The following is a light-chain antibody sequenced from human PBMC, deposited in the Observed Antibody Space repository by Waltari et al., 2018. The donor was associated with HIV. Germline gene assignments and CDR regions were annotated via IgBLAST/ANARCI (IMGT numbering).Light chain of an antibody. CDR3: QVWDSSSVVV. CDR1: NIGNKN. V-gene: IGLV3-21*01. CDR2: YDS. Sequence: SYVLTQTPSVSVAPGKTARITCGGNNIGNKNVHWYQQKPGQAPVLVIYYDSDRPSGIPERFSGSNSGNTATLTISRVEAGDEADYHCQVWDSSSVVVCGGGTKLTVL. J-gene: IGLJ2*01.